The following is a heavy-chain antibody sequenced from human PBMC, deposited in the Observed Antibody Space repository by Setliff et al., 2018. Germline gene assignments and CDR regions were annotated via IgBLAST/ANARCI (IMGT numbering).Heavy chain of an antibody. Sequence: SVKVSCKAPGYTFTSYAMHWVRQAPGQGLEWMGGIIPILGIANYAQKFQGRVTITADESTSTAYMELSSLRSEDTAVYYCASRAGYSGYDWPSPDDYWGQGTLVTVSS. V-gene: IGHV1-69*10. CDR1: GYTFTSYA. D-gene: IGHD5-12*01. CDR3: ASRAGYSGYDWPSPDDY. J-gene: IGHJ4*02. CDR2: IIPILGIA.